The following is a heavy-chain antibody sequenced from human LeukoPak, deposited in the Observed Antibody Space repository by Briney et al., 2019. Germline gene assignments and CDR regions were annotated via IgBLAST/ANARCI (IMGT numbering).Heavy chain of an antibody. CDR2: IYSGGSS. D-gene: IGHD1-26*01. Sequence: PGGSLRLFCAASGFTVSSNYMSWVRQAPGKGLEWVSVIYSGGSSYYADSVKGRFTLSRDNSKNTLYLQMNSLRAEDTAVYYCARGGRSSGGYLYNFDYWGQGTLVTVSS. CDR3: ARGGRSSGGYLYNFDY. CDR1: GFTVSSNY. V-gene: IGHV3-53*01. J-gene: IGHJ4*02.